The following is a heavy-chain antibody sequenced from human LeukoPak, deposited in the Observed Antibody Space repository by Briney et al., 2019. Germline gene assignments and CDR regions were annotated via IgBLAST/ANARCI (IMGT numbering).Heavy chain of an antibody. J-gene: IGHJ5*02. V-gene: IGHV4-39*07. Sequence: SETLSLTCTVSGGSISSSSYYWGWIRQPPGKGLEWIGSIYYSGSTNYNPSLKSRVTISVDTSKNQFSLKLSSVTAADTAVYYCARLWENLRIRYFDWLPIRGWFDPWGQGTLVTVSS. D-gene: IGHD3-9*01. CDR1: GGSISSSSYY. CDR3: ARLWENLRIRYFDWLPIRGWFDP. CDR2: IYYSGST.